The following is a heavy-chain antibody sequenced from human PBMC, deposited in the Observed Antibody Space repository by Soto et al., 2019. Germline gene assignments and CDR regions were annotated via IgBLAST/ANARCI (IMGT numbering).Heavy chain of an antibody. CDR1: GFTFSSYA. CDR3: VKVGYYDSSGYFDY. D-gene: IGHD3-22*01. CDR2: ISSNGGST. J-gene: IGHJ4*02. Sequence: GGSLRLSCSASGFTFSSYAMHWVRQAPGKGLEYVSAISSNGGSTYYADSVKGRFTISRDNSKNTLYLQMSSLRAEDTAVYYCVKVGYYDSSGYFDYWGQGTLVTVSS. V-gene: IGHV3-64D*08.